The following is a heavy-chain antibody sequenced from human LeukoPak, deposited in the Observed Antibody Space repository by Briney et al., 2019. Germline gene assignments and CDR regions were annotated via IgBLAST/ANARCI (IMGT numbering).Heavy chain of an antibody. J-gene: IGHJ4*02. Sequence: GGSLRLSCAASGFTFSSYGMHWVRQAPGKGLEWVAVISYDGSNKYYADSVKGRFTISRDNSKNTLYLQMNSLRAEDTAVYYCAKALKPATVPDYWGQGTLVTVSS. CDR2: ISYDGSNK. CDR1: GFTFSSYG. V-gene: IGHV3-30*18. CDR3: AKALKPATVPDY. D-gene: IGHD4-17*01.